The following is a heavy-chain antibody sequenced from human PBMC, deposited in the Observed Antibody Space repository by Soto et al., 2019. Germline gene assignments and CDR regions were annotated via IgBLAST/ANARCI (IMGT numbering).Heavy chain of an antibody. V-gene: IGHV4-39*01. CDR1: GGSISSRTHY. CDR2: VHSSGNS. D-gene: IGHD4-4*01. CDR3: ARLGTLTSEPSLDAPPFIGFDA. Sequence: QVQLQESGPGLVKPSETLSLTCTVSGGSISSRTHYWGWIRQSPEKALDWIGSVHSSGNSAYRPALKSRLTTSLDTSRNQFSLRMTSVPGAGTAVDLGARLGTLTSEPSLDAPPFIGFDAGGKGRLVTVS. J-gene: IGHJ5*02.